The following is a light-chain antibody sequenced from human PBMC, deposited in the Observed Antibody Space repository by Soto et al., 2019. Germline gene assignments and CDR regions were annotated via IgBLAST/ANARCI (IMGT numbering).Light chain of an antibody. Sequence: EIVMTQSPATPSVSPGEGATLSCRTSQSVSSNLAWYQQKPGQAPRLLIYDASNRATGIPARFSGSGSGTDFTLTITSLEPEDFAVYYCQQRSNWPPTFGQGTKVDIK. CDR3: QQRSNWPPT. CDR2: DAS. V-gene: IGKV3-11*01. CDR1: QSVSSN. J-gene: IGKJ1*01.